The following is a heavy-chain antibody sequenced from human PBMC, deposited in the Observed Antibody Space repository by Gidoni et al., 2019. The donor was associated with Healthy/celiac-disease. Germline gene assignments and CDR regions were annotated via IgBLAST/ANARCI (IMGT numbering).Heavy chain of an antibody. CDR3: ATDPPASPDSSGWYMNRLYY. Sequence: QVQLVQSGAEVKKPGASVKVSCQVSGYTLTEFSMHWVRQAPGKGLEWMGGFDPEDGETIYAQKFQGRVTMTEDTSTDTAYMELSSLRSEDTAVYYCATDPPASPDSSGWYMNRLYYWGQGTLVTVSS. D-gene: IGHD6-19*01. CDR2: FDPEDGET. CDR1: GYTLTEFS. J-gene: IGHJ4*02. V-gene: IGHV1-24*01.